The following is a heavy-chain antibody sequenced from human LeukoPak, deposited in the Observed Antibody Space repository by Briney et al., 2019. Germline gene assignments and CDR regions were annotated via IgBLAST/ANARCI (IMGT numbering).Heavy chain of an antibody. D-gene: IGHD4/OR15-4a*01. CDR3: ARNRDYGQTGYFDY. V-gene: IGHV3-66*01. J-gene: IGHJ4*02. Sequence: GGSLRLSCAASGCTASSNYMSWVRQSPGKGLEWLSVIYSGGSTYYAASVKGRFNIYRDHSKNTLYLQLNSLRAEDTAVYYCARNRDYGQTGYFDYSGQGTLVTVSS. CDR2: IYSGGST. CDR1: GCTASSNY.